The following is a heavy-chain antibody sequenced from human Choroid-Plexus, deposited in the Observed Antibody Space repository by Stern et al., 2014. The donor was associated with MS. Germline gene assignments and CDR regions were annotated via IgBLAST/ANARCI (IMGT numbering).Heavy chain of an antibody. CDR2: INPNPGGT. V-gene: IGHV1-2*06. D-gene: IGHD3-3*01. J-gene: IGHJ6*02. Sequence: QVQLVQSGAEVKKPGASVKVSCKTSGYIFTGYYIHWVRKAPGQGLEWMARINPNPGGTKYAQKFQGRVTMSRDTSISTAYVELSSLTSDDTAVYYCARDQRGITIFGVVTDYYYLGMDVWGQGTTVTVSS. CDR1: GYIFTGYY. CDR3: ARDQRGITIFGVVTDYYYLGMDV.